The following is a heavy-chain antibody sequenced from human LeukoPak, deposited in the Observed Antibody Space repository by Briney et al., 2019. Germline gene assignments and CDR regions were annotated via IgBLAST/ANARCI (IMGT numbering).Heavy chain of an antibody. Sequence: ASVKVSCKASGYTFTSYAMHWVRQAPGQRLEWMGWINAGNGNTKYSQKFQGRVTITRDTSASTAYMELSSLRFEDTAVYYCARKYYDILTGYPGAFDIWGQGTMVTVSS. D-gene: IGHD3-9*01. J-gene: IGHJ3*02. CDR3: ARKYYDILTGYPGAFDI. V-gene: IGHV1-3*01. CDR1: GYTFTSYA. CDR2: INAGNGNT.